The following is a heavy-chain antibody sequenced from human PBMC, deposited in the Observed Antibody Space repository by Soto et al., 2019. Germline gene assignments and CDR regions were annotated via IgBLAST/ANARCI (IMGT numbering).Heavy chain of an antibody. J-gene: IGHJ6*02. CDR3: ARAHYGDYGYGMDV. CDR1: GGSISSGGYS. Sequence: PSETLSLTCAVSGGSISSGGYSWTWIRQPPGRGLEWIGYIYHSGSSDYNPSLKSRVTISVDRSKNQFSLKLSSVTAADTAVYYCARAHYGDYGYGMDVWSQGTTVTVSS. CDR2: IYHSGSS. D-gene: IGHD4-17*01. V-gene: IGHV4-30-2*01.